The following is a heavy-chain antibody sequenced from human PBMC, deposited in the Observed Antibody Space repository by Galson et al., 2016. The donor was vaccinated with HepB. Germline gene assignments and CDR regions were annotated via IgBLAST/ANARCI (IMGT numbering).Heavy chain of an antibody. V-gene: IGHV3-11*01. CDR2: ISSSGSNI. Sequence: SLRLSCAASGFTFSDYYMSWIRQAPGKGLEWVSYISSSGSNIYYADSVKGRFTISSDNAKNSLYMQMNSLRAEDTAVYYCARANLFEEESGSYFEDYYYGMDVWGQGTTVTVSS. CDR3: ARANLFEEESGSYFEDYYYGMDV. CDR1: GFTFSDYY. J-gene: IGHJ6*02. D-gene: IGHD1-26*01.